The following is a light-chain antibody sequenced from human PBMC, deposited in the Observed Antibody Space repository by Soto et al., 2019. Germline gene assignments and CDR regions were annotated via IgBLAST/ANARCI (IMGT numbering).Light chain of an antibody. Sequence: EIVLTQSPATLSLSPGERATLSCRASQSVSSNLAWYQQKPGQAPRLLIYAVSTRATGIPARFSGSGSGTEFTLTISSLQSEDFAVYYCQQHNNWPLTFGGGTKVELK. CDR2: AVS. V-gene: IGKV3-15*01. J-gene: IGKJ4*01. CDR3: QQHNNWPLT. CDR1: QSVSSN.